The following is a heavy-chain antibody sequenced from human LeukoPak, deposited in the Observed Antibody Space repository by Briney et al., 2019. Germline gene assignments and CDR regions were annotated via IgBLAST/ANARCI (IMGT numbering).Heavy chain of an antibody. CDR3: AKEGAGYYGSGSPFDY. CDR2: ISPSGGIT. D-gene: IGHD3-10*01. CDR1: GFTFSSHG. J-gene: IGHJ4*02. V-gene: IGHV3-23*01. Sequence: GGSLRLSCAASGFTFSSHGMNWVRQSPGKGLEWVSGISPSGGITYYADSVKGRFTISRDNSKNTLYLQMNSLRAEDTAVYYCAKEGAGYYGSGSPFDYWGQGTLVTVSS.